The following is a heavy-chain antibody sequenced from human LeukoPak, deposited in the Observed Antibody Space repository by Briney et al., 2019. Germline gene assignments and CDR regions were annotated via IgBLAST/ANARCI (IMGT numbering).Heavy chain of an antibody. CDR2: ISSSGSTI. V-gene: IGHV3-11*04. CDR3: ARVIVGATYHFDY. CDR1: GFTFSDYY. J-gene: IGHJ4*02. D-gene: IGHD1-26*01. Sequence: GGSLRLSCAASGFTFSDYYMSWIRQAPGKGLEWVSYISSSGSTIYYADSVKGRFTISRDNAKNSMYLQMNSLRAEDTAVYYCARVIVGATYHFDYWGQGTLVTVSS.